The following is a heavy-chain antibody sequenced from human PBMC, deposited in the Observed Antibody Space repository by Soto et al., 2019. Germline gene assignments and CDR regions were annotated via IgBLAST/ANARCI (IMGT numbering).Heavy chain of an antibody. J-gene: IGHJ4*02. CDR2: VSTAADP. Sequence: GSLRLSCAASGFTFSNYDMHWVRQATGKGLEWVSAVSTAADPYYAGSVRGRFSISRENARNSIILQMNSLRAGDTAVYYCARLYCTGGSCYLDSWGQGTLVTVSS. D-gene: IGHD2-8*02. CDR3: ARLYCTGGSCYLDS. V-gene: IGHV3-13*05. CDR1: GFTFSNYD.